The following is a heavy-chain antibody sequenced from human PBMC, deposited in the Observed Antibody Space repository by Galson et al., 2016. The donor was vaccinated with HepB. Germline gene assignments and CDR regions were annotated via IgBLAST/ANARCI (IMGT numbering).Heavy chain of an antibody. CDR1: GFTFSSNA. Sequence: SLRLSCAASGFTFSSNAMRWVRQAPGKGLEWVSLISGSAGNTYYADSVKGRFTISRDNSKNTLYLHMNSLRADDTAVYYCVKDETQGPRFLEWLLSFDYWGQGTLVTVSS. CDR2: ISGSAGNT. V-gene: IGHV3-23*01. CDR3: VKDETQGPRFLEWLLSFDY. D-gene: IGHD3-3*01. J-gene: IGHJ4*02.